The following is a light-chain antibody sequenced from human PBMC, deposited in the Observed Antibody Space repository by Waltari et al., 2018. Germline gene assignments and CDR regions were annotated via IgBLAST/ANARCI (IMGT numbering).Light chain of an antibody. Sequence: EIVLTQSPATLSLSPGERATLSCRASQSVSSSLAWYQQKPGQAPRLLIYGASSRATGIPDGFSGSGSGTDFTLTISSLEPEDFAVYYCQQYTKWPLTFGGGTKVEIK. J-gene: IGKJ4*01. CDR3: QQYTKWPLT. V-gene: IGKV3-15*01. CDR1: QSVSSS. CDR2: GAS.